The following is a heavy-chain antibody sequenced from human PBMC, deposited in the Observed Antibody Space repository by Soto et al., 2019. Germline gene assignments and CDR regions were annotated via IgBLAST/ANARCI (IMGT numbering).Heavy chain of an antibody. CDR2: IWYDGSNK. CDR3: ARESSQWLGHSTIGY. D-gene: IGHD6-19*01. J-gene: IGHJ4*02. CDR1: GFTFSSYG. V-gene: IGHV3-33*01. Sequence: QVQLVESGGGVVQPGRSLRLSCAASGFTFSSYGMHWVRQAPGKGLEWVAVIWYDGSNKYYADSVKGRFTISRDNSKNTLYLQMNSLRAEDTAVYYCARESSQWLGHSTIGYWGQGTLVTVSS.